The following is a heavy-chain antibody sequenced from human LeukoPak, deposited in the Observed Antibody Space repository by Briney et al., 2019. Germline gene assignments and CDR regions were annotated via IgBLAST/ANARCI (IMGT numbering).Heavy chain of an antibody. CDR3: ARARIAVAGAYYYYYGMDV. Sequence: GGSLRLSCAASGFTFSSYAMHWVRQAPGKGLEWVAVISYDGSNKYYADSVKGRFTISRDNSKNTLYLQMNSLRAGDTAVYYCARARIAVAGAYYYYYGMDVWGQGTTVTVSS. V-gene: IGHV3-30-3*01. CDR2: ISYDGSNK. D-gene: IGHD6-19*01. CDR1: GFTFSSYA. J-gene: IGHJ6*02.